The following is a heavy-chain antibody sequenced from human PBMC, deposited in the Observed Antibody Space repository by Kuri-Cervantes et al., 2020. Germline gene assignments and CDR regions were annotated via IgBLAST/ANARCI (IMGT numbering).Heavy chain of an antibody. CDR2: ISYDGTNT. Sequence: GGSLRLSCTASGFTFSSYGMHWARQAPGKGLEWVAVISYDGTNTYYADSVKGRFTISRDNSKNTLYLQMNSLRAEDTAVYYCARERISGGSCFDYWGQGTLVTVSS. CDR3: ARERISGGSCFDY. D-gene: IGHD2-15*01. V-gene: IGHV3-30*03. CDR1: GFTFSSYG. J-gene: IGHJ4*02.